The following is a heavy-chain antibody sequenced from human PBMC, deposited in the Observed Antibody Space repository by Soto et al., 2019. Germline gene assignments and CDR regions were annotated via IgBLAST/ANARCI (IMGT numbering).Heavy chain of an antibody. V-gene: IGHV3-23*01. Sequence: GGSLRLSCAASGFTFSSYAMSWVRQAPGKGLEWVSAISGSGGSTYYADSVKGRFTISRDNSKNTLYLQMNSLRAEDTAVYYCAKDSGEMVYAINWFDPWGQGTLVTVSS. J-gene: IGHJ5*02. CDR2: ISGSGGST. D-gene: IGHD2-8*01. CDR1: GFTFSSYA. CDR3: AKDSGEMVYAINWFDP.